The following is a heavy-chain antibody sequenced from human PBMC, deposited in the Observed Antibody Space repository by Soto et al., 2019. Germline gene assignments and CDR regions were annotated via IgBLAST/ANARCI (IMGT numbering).Heavy chain of an antibody. J-gene: IGHJ4*02. V-gene: IGHV3-30-3*01. CDR1: GFTFSSYT. CDR3: ARDRLEGWSTVTTFGY. CDR2: TSYEGSNK. D-gene: IGHD4-17*01. Sequence: QVQLVESGGGVVQPGRSLRLSCAASGFTFSSYTLHWVRQAPGKGLEWVAVTSYEGSNKYYADSVKGRFTISRDNSKNMLYLQMNSLRAEDTALYYCARDRLEGWSTVTTFGYWGQGTLVTVSS.